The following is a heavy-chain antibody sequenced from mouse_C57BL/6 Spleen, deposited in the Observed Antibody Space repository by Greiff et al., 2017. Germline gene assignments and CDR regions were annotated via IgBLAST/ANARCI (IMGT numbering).Heavy chain of an antibody. CDR2: IDPEDGET. CDR1: GFNINDYY. D-gene: IGHD1-1*01. Sequence: EVQLQESGAELVKPGASVKLSCTASGFNINDYYMHWVKQRTEQGLEWIGRIDPEDGETKYAPKFQGKATMTADTSSNTAYLQLSSLTSEDTAVYYCARSYCYGSKGYWGQGTTLTVS. V-gene: IGHV14-2*01. J-gene: IGHJ2*01. CDR3: ARSYCYGSKGY.